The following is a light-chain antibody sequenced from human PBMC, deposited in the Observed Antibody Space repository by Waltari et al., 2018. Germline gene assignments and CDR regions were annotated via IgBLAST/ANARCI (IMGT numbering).Light chain of an antibody. Sequence: QAALTQSPSVSGSPGQSVTISCPGTSSDIGGYNRVSWYQQHPGKAPNLILYEVNKRPSGFSDRFSGSKSGNTASLTISRLHPDDETDYYCSSYSTTQTYIFGSGTRLTVL. CDR1: SSDIGGYNR. CDR3: SSYSTTQTYI. J-gene: IGLJ1*01. V-gene: IGLV2-14*03. CDR2: EVN.